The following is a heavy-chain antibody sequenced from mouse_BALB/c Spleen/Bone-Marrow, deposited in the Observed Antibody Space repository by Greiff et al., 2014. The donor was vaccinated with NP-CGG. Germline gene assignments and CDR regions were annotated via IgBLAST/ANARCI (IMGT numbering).Heavy chain of an antibody. D-gene: IGHD1-2*01. Sequence: VQLQQSGAELVKPGASAKLPCTASGFNIKDTYMHWVKQRPEQGLEWIGRIDPANGNTKYDPKFQGKATITADTSSNTAYLQLSSLTSEDTAVYYCARYYYGYYFDYWGQGSTLTVSS. CDR3: ARYYYGYYFDY. V-gene: IGHV14-3*02. CDR1: GFNIKDTY. J-gene: IGHJ2*01. CDR2: IDPANGNT.